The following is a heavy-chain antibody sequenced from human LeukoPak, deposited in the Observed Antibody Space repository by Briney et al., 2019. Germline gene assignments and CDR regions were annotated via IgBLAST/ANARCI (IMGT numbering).Heavy chain of an antibody. CDR1: GFTFSKFG. Sequence: PGRSPRLSCAASGFTFSKFGMHWVRQAPGKGLEWVAVISYDGSSEYYGDSVKGRFTISRDNSKNTLYLQMNSLRVEDTAVYYCANLYGDYPDYWGQGTLVTVSS. CDR3: ANLYGDYPDY. J-gene: IGHJ4*02. CDR2: ISYDGSSE. V-gene: IGHV3-30*18. D-gene: IGHD4-17*01.